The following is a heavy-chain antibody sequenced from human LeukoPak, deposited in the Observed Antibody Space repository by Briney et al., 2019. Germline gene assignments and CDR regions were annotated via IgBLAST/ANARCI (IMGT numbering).Heavy chain of an antibody. V-gene: IGHV3-48*03. CDR2: ISSRGTTI. CDR1: GFTFSSYE. J-gene: IGHJ6*02. Sequence: PGGSLRLSCAVSGFTFSSYEMNWVRQAPGKGLEWVSYISSRGTTIYYVDSVKGRSTISRDNAKNSLYLQMNSLRAEDTALYYCARVRSGLHMDVWGQGTTVTVSS. D-gene: IGHD2-15*01. CDR3: ARVRSGLHMDV.